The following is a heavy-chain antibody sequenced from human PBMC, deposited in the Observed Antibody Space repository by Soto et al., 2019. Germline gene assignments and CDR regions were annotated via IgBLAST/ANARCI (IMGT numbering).Heavy chain of an antibody. D-gene: IGHD1-1*01. CDR3: AKDRAVERLIVDFDY. J-gene: IGHJ4*02. Sequence: EVQLLESGGGLVQPGGSLRLSCAASGFTFSSYAMSWVRQAPGKGLEWVSAISGSGGSTYYADSVKGRFTIPRDNSKNALYLQMYSLRAEDTAVYYCAKDRAVERLIVDFDYWGQGTLVTVAA. V-gene: IGHV3-23*01. CDR2: ISGSGGST. CDR1: GFTFSSYA.